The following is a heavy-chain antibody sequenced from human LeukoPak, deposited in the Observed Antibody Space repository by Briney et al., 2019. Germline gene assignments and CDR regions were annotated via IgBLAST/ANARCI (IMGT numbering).Heavy chain of an antibody. V-gene: IGHV3-74*01. D-gene: IGHD1-7*01. J-gene: IGHJ4*02. CDR2: ISGDGSST. CDR1: GVTFSSYW. CDR3: ARGGWGTAIDY. Sequence: QPGGSLRLSCAASGVTFSSYWMLWVRHTPGKGLVWVSYISGDGSSTTYADSVKGRFTISRDNAKNTLDLQMNSLRAEDTAVYYCARGGWGTAIDYWAQGTLVTVSS.